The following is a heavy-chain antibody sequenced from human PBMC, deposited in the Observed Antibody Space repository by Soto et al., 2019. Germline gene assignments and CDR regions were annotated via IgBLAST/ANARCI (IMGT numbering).Heavy chain of an antibody. D-gene: IGHD1-26*01. CDR2: IYSSGST. CDR3: AGIYSGSPGGTLRY. V-gene: IGHV4-31*03. Sequence: QVQLQESGPGLVKPSQTLSLTCTVSGGSISSGGYYWSWIRQHPGKGLEWIGYIYSSGSTYYNPSLKSRVTLSVDTLKNQFSLTLSSVTAADTAVYYCAGIYSGSPGGTLRYWGQGTLVTVSS. J-gene: IGHJ4*02. CDR1: GGSISSGGYY.